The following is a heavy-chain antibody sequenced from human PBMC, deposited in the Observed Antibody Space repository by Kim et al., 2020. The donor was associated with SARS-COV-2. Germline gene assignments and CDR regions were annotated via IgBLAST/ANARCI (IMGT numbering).Heavy chain of an antibody. J-gene: IGHJ6*02. D-gene: IGHD3-10*01. CDR2: IIPIFGTA. V-gene: IGHV1-69*13. CDR3: ASRPYGSGSYGWMQFYYYYGMDV. Sequence: SVKVSCKASGGTFSSYAISWVRQAPGQGLEWMGGIIPIFGTANYAQKFQGRVTITADESTSTAYMELSSLRSEDTAVYYCASRPYGSGSYGWMQFYYYYGMDVWGQGTTVTVSS. CDR1: GGTFSSYA.